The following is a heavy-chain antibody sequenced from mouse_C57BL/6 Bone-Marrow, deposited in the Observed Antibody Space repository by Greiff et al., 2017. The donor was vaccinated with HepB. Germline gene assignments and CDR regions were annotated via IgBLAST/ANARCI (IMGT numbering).Heavy chain of an antibody. CDR2: IYPGSGST. V-gene: IGHV1-55*01. CDR1: GYTFTSYW. J-gene: IGHJ1*03. CDR3: ARGGYGDWYFDV. D-gene: IGHD1-2*01. Sequence: QVQLQQSGAELVKPGASVKMSCKASGYTFTSYWITWVKQRPGQGLEWIGDIYPGSGSTNYNEKFKSKATLTVDTSSSTAYMQLSSLTSEDSAVYYCARGGYGDWYFDVWGTGTTVTVSS.